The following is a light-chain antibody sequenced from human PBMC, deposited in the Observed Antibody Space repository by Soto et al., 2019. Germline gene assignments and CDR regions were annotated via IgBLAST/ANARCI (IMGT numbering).Light chain of an antibody. CDR3: MQATQFPPLFT. CDR1: QSLVHSDGNTY. V-gene: IGKV2-24*01. J-gene: IGKJ3*01. Sequence: DIVMTQTPLSSPVTLGQPASISCRSSQSLVHSDGNTYLSWLQQRPGQPPRLLIYQISNRFSGVPDRFSGSGAGTDFTLKISRVEAEDVGVYYCMQATQFPPLFTFGPGTKVDIK. CDR2: QIS.